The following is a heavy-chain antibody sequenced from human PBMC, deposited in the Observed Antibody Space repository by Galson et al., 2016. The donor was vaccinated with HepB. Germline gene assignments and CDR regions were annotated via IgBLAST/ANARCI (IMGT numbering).Heavy chain of an antibody. V-gene: IGHV4-59*01. CDR2: IHYSERT. CDR3: AGGGGWLTDH. D-gene: IGHD6-19*01. Sequence: SETLSLTCTVSGGFISSYYWGWFRQPPGKRPEWIGSIHYSERTIYNPSLKSRGFISLDTSKTQFSLRLTSVTAADTAVYYCAGGGGWLTDHWGQGTLVTVAS. CDR1: GGFISSYY. J-gene: IGHJ4*02.